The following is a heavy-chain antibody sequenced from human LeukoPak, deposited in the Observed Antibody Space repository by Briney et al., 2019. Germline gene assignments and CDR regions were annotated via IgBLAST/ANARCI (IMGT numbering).Heavy chain of an antibody. CDR1: GFTFDHYA. V-gene: IGHV3-9*01. CDR2: ISWNSGSI. Sequence: PGGSLRLSCAASGFTFDHYAMHWVRQAPGKGLEWVSGISWNSGSIGYADSVKGRFTISRDNAKNSLYLQMNSLRAEDTALYYCAKDIGAVAGTEVFDHWGQGTLVTVSS. J-gene: IGHJ4*02. D-gene: IGHD6-13*01. CDR3: AKDIGAVAGTEVFDH.